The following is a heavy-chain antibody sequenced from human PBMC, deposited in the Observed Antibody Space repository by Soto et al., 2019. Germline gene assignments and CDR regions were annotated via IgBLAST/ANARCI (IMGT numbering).Heavy chain of an antibody. J-gene: IGHJ4*02. CDR3: TTSPKYCSGGSCYSSLDY. CDR2: IKSKTDGGTT. D-gene: IGHD2-15*01. V-gene: IGHV3-15*01. Sequence: GGSLRLSCAASGFTFSNAWMSWVRQAPGKGLEWVGRIKSKTDGGTTDYAAPVKGRFTISRDDSKNTLYLQMNSLKTEETAVYYCTTSPKYCSGGSCYSSLDYWGQGTLVTVSS. CDR1: GFTFSNAW.